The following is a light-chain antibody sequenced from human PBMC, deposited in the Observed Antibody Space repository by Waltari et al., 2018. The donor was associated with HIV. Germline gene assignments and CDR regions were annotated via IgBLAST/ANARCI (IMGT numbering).Light chain of an antibody. J-gene: IGKJ2*01. CDR1: QNIKTD. Sequence: EIRLTQSPVILSVSPGGRATLLCRASQNIKTDLAWYQQKPGQSPRLLIYDASTRTTGTPDRFSGSGAGTDFILTISSVHSEDFAVYYCHQYDKWPMYTFGQGTKVDMK. CDR3: HQYDKWPMYT. CDR2: DAS. V-gene: IGKV3-15*01.